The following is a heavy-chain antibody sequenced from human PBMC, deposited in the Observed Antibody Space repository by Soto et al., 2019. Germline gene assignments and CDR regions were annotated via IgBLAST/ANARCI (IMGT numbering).Heavy chain of an antibody. J-gene: IGHJ3*02. D-gene: IGHD3-10*01. Sequence: GASVKVSCKASGYTFTSYAMHWVRQAPGQRLEWMGWINAGNGNTKYSQKFQGRVTITRDTSASTAYMELSSLRSEDTAVYYCARGITMVRGVIITFDDAFDIWGQGTMVTVSS. V-gene: IGHV1-3*01. CDR2: INAGNGNT. CDR3: ARGITMVRGVIITFDDAFDI. CDR1: GYTFTSYA.